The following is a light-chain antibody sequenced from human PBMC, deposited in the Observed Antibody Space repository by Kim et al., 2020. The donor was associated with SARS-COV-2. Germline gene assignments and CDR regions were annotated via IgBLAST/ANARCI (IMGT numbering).Light chain of an antibody. CDR1: KGISNY. CDR3: LQHNSYPLA. Sequence: ADVGERVTNTCRESKGISNYLAWFQQKQGKVPKRLIYAASSLQSGVPSRFGGSGSGTEFTLTINSLQPEDFATYYCLQHNSYPLAFGPGTKVDIK. CDR2: AAS. V-gene: IGKV1-17*03. J-gene: IGKJ3*01.